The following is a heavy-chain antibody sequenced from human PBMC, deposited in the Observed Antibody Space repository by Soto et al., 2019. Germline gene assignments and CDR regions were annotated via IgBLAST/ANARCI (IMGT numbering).Heavy chain of an antibody. CDR1: GGTFSSYT. Sequence: QVQLVQSGAEVKKPGSSVKVSCKASGGTFSSYTISWVRQAPGQGLEWMGRIIPILGIANYAQKFQVRDTITADKSTSTAYMELSSLRSEDTAVYYCARGDSSSWQDPWGNWFDPWGQGTLVTVSS. V-gene: IGHV1-69*02. J-gene: IGHJ5*02. CDR3: ARGDSSSWQDPWGNWFDP. D-gene: IGHD6-13*01. CDR2: IIPILGIA.